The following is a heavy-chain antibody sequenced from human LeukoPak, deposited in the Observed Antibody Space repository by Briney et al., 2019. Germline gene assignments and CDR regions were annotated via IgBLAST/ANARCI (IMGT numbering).Heavy chain of an antibody. Sequence: SETLSLTCTASSGSTKNDSYYWSWIRQPAGKGLEWIGRIQPSGNTMYNPSLESRVTISIGTSKKEFSLSLISVTAADTAVYYCASHYSEWGIDAFDIWGQGTVVTVSS. J-gene: IGHJ3*02. D-gene: IGHD3-10*01. CDR1: SGSTKNDSYY. V-gene: IGHV4-61*02. CDR3: ASHYSEWGIDAFDI. CDR2: IQPSGNT.